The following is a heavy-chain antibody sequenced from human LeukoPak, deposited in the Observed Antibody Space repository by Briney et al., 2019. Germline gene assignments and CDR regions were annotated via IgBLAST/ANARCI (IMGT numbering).Heavy chain of an antibody. V-gene: IGHV1-8*03. Sequence: EASVKVSCKASGYTFTSYDINWVRQATGQGLEWMGWMNPNSGNIGYAQNFQGRVTITRNTSISTAYMELSSLRSEDTAVYYCARRRVGTHFDYWGQGTLVTVSS. CDR1: GYTFTSYD. D-gene: IGHD1-14*01. CDR2: MNPNSGNI. CDR3: ARRRVGTHFDY. J-gene: IGHJ4*02.